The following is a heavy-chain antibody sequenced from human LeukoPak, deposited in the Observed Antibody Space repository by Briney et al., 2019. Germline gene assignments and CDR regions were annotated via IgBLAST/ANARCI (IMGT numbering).Heavy chain of an antibody. CDR2: IYHSGST. J-gene: IGHJ6*02. Sequence: SETLSLTCAVSGGSISSSNWWSWVRQPPGKGLEWIGEIYHSGSTNYNLSLKSRVTISVDKSKNQFSLKLSSVTAADTAVYYCARGGYSSCSIPVMDVWGQGTTVTVSS. CDR1: GGSISSSNW. CDR3: ARGGYSSCSIPVMDV. D-gene: IGHD6-13*01. V-gene: IGHV4-4*02.